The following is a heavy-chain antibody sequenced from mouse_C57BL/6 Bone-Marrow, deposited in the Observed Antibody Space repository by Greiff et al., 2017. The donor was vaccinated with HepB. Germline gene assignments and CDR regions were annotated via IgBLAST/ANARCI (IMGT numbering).Heavy chain of an antibody. CDR3: TRDQWDYFDY. CDR2: ISSGGDYI. V-gene: IGHV5-9-1*02. CDR1: GFTFSSYA. J-gene: IGHJ2*01. Sequence: EVKLMESGEGLVKPGGSLKLSCAASGFTFSSYAMSWVRQTPEKRLEWVAYISSGGDYIYYADTVKGRFTISRDNARNSLYLQMSSLKSEDTAMYYCTRDQWDYFDYWGQGTTLTVSS.